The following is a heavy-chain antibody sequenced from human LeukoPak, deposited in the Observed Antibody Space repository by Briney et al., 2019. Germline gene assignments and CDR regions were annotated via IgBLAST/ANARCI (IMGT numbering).Heavy chain of an antibody. CDR2: IYYSGST. V-gene: IGHV4-59*01. CDR3: ARVSPATVTAYGMDV. D-gene: IGHD4-17*01. Sequence: SETLSLTCTVSGGSISSYYWSWIRQPRGKGLEWIGCIYYSGSTNYNPSLKSRVTISVDTSKNQFSLKLSSVTAADTAVYYCARVSPATVTAYGMDVWGQGTTVTVSS. J-gene: IGHJ6*02. CDR1: GGSISSYY.